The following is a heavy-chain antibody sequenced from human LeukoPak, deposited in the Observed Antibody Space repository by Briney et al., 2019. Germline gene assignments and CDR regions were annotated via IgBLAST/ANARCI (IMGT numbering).Heavy chain of an antibody. CDR1: GFTFSSYA. D-gene: IGHD2-15*01. CDR2: ISGSGGST. J-gene: IGHJ4*02. V-gene: IGHV3-23*01. Sequence: GGSLRLSCAASGFTFSSYAMSWVRQAPGKGLEWVSAISGSGGSTYYADSVKGRFTISRDNSKNTLYLQMNSLRAEDTAVYYCAKRYLMGARHCSGGSCSLPYDYWGQGTLVTVSS. CDR3: AKRYLMGARHCSGGSCSLPYDY.